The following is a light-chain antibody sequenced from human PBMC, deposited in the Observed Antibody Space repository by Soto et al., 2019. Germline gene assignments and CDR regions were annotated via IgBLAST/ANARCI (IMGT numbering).Light chain of an antibody. CDR1: QSVTTF. J-gene: IGKJ4*01. V-gene: IGKV3-11*01. CDR3: TQRINWPLT. Sequence: EIVLTQSPVTLSLSPGERATLYCRASQSVTTFLAWYQQTPGQAPRLLIYDVSSRATGIPARFSGSGSGTEFTLTISSLEPEDFAVYYCTQRINWPLTFGGGTKVEIK. CDR2: DVS.